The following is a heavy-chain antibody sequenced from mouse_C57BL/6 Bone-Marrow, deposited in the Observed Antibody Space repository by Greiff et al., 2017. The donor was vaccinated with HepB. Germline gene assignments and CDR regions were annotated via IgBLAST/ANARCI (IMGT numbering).Heavy chain of an antibody. CDR1: GYTFTDYY. V-gene: IGHV1-76*01. Sequence: QVQLQQSGAELVRPGASVKLSCKASGYTFTDYYINWVKQRPGQGLEWIARIYPGSGNTYYNEKFKGKATLTAEKSSSTAYMQLSSLTSEDSAVYFCAREGSLSYFDYWGQGTTLTVSS. CDR3: AREGSLSYFDY. CDR2: IYPGSGNT. J-gene: IGHJ2*01.